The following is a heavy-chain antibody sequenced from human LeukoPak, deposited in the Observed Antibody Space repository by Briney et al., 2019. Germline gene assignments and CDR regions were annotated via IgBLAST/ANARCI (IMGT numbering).Heavy chain of an antibody. J-gene: IGHJ4*02. CDR2: IWYDGSNK. D-gene: IGHD3-3*01. CDR1: GFTFSSYG. Sequence: GRSLGLSCAASGFTFSSYGMHWVRQAPGKGLEWVAVIWYDGSNKYYADSVKGRFTISRDNSKNTLDLQMNSLRAEDTAVYYCARDRSYDFWSGYSTPDYWGQGTLVTVSS. CDR3: ARDRSYDFWSGYSTPDY. V-gene: IGHV3-33*01.